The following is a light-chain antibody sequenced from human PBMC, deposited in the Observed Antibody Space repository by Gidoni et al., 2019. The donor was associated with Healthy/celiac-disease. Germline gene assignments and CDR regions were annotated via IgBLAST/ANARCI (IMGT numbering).Light chain of an antibody. Sequence: QSVLPQPPSASGNPGQRVTISCSGSSSNIGSNYGHWYQQLPGTAPKLLIYRNNQRPSGVPDRFSGSKSGTSASLAISGLRSEDEADYYCAAWDDSLSGSWVFGGGTKLTVL. CDR3: AAWDDSLSGSWV. V-gene: IGLV1-47*01. J-gene: IGLJ3*02. CDR1: SSNIGSNY. CDR2: RNN.